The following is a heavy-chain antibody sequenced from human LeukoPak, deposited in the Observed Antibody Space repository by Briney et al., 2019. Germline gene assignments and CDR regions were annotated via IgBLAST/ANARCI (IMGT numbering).Heavy chain of an antibody. CDR3: ARTADYGSGSYWFDP. D-gene: IGHD3-10*01. V-gene: IGHV4-34*01. CDR1: GGSFSGYY. Sequence: SETLSLTCAVYGGSFSGYYWSWIRQPPGKGLEWIGEINHSGSTNYNPSLKSRVTISVDTSKNQFSLKLSSVTAADTAVYYCARTADYGSGSYWFDPWGQGTLVTVSS. CDR2: INHSGST. J-gene: IGHJ5*02.